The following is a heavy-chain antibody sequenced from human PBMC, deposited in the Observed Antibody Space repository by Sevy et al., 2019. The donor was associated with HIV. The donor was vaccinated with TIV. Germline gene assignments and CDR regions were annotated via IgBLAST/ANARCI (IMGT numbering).Heavy chain of an antibody. CDR1: GFTFSSYW. V-gene: IGHV3-7*01. CDR3: ARLFYGSADY. Sequence: GGSLRLSCAASGFTFSSYWMSWVRQAPGKGREWLATINLDGSETFYVDSVKGRFTISRHNPRKSVYLQMTSLSAEDTAVYYCARLFYGSADYWGQGTLVTVSS. CDR2: INLDGSET. D-gene: IGHD3-10*01. J-gene: IGHJ4*02.